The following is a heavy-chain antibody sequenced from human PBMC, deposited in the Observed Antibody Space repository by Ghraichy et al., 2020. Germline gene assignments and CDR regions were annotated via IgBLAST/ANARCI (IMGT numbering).Heavy chain of an antibody. CDR1: GFTFSSYW. D-gene: IGHD6-13*01. V-gene: IGHV3-74*01. J-gene: IGHJ5*02. CDR2: INSDGSST. Sequence: GGSLRLSCAASGFTFSSYWMHWVRQAPGKGLVWVSRINSDGSSTSYADSVKGRFTISRDNAKNTLYLQMNSLRAEDTAVYYCARDSFSSSWYAENWFDPWGQGTLVTVSS. CDR3: ARDSFSSSWYAENWFDP.